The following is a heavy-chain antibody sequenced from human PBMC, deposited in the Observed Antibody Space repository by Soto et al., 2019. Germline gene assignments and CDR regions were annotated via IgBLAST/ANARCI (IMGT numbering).Heavy chain of an antibody. J-gene: IGHJ2*01. V-gene: IGHV3-23*01. CDR2: ISGAGGST. CDR3: AKGRPPFDL. D-gene: IGHD6-6*01. Sequence: EVQLLESGGGLVQPGGSLRLSCAASQFTFSYYAMGWVRQAPGKGLEWVSLISGAGGSTNYADSVKCRFAISRQNSENPLYLQMNSLSAEDTAVYYCAKGRPPFDLWGRGTLVIGSS. CDR1: QFTFSYYA.